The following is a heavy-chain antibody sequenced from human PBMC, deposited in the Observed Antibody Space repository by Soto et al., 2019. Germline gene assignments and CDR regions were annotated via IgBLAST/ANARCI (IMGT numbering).Heavy chain of an antibody. CDR1: GYTFTSYG. D-gene: IGHD6-13*01. CDR3: ARDWGKHSRASVVFDI. V-gene: IGHV1-18*01. J-gene: IGHJ3*02. Sequence: ASVKVSCKASGYTFTSYGISWVRQAPGQGLEWMGWISAYNGNTNYAQKLQGRVTMTTDTSTSTAYMELRSLRSDDTAVYYCARDWGKHSRASVVFDIGAKGTMAPVPS. CDR2: ISAYNGNT.